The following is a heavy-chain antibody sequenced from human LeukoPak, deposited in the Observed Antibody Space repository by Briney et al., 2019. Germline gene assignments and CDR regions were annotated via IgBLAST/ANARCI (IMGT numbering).Heavy chain of an antibody. CDR2: ISAYNGNT. Sequence: GASVKVSCKASGYTFTSYYMHWVRQAPGQGLEWMGWISAYNGNTNYAQKLQGRVTMTTDTSTSTAYMELRSLRSDDTAVYYCARGSVVVAATDIDYWGQGTLVTVSS. CDR1: GYTFTSYY. J-gene: IGHJ4*02. CDR3: ARGSVVVAATDIDY. D-gene: IGHD2-15*01. V-gene: IGHV1-18*04.